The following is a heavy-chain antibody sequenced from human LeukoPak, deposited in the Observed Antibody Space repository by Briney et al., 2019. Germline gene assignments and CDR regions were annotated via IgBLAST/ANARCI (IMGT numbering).Heavy chain of an antibody. CDR3: VRGVGVSRFNYFDP. V-gene: IGHV3-48*03. J-gene: IGHJ5*02. CDR2: ISSSGSTI. D-gene: IGHD1-26*01. CDR1: GFTFSSYE. Sequence: GGSLRLSCAASGFTFSSYEMNWVRQAPGKGLEWVSYISSSGSTIYYADSVKGRFTISRDNAKNSLYLQMNSLRDDDTAVYYCVRGVGVSRFNYFDPWGQGTLVTVSS.